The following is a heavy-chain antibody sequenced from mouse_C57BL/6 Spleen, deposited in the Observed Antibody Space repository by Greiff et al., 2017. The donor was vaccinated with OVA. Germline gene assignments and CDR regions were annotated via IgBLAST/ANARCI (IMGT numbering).Heavy chain of an antibody. V-gene: IGHV6-3*01. Sequence: EVKVEESGGGLVQPGGSMKLSCVASGFTFSNYWMNWVRPSPEKGLEWVAQIRLRSANYATHYAESVKGRFTFSSADSKRCDYLQMNNLRAEDTVIYYCTGQPMDSGGQGTSVTVSS. D-gene: IGHD3-1*01. CDR2: IRLRSANYAT. CDR1: GFTFSNYW. J-gene: IGHJ4*01. CDR3: TGQPMDS.